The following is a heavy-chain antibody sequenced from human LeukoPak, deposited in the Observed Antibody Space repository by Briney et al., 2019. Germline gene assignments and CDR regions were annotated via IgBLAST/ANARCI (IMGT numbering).Heavy chain of an antibody. CDR1: GYTFTSYY. CDR2: INPSGGST. CDR3: ARSGKSAYILDY. J-gene: IGHJ4*02. Sequence: GASVKVSCKASGYTFTSYYIHWVRQAPGQGLEWMGIINPSGGSTSYAQKFQGRVTMTRDTSKNQFSLKLSSVTAADTAVYYCARSGKSAYILDYWGQGTLVTVSS. V-gene: IGHV1-46*01. D-gene: IGHD3-16*01.